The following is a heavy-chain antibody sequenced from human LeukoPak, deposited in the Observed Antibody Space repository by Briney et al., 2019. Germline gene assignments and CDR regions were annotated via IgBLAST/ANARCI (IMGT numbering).Heavy chain of an antibody. CDR3: ARARSHSSSPSPDYYYYGMDV. CDR1: GFTFSSYA. Sequence: GGSLRLSCAASGFTFSSYAMHWVRQAPGKGLEWVAVISYDGSNKYYADSVKGRFTISRDNSKNTLYLQMNSLRAEDTAVYYCARARSHSSSPSPDYYYYGMDVWGQGTTVTVSS. D-gene: IGHD6-13*01. CDR2: ISYDGSNK. J-gene: IGHJ6*02. V-gene: IGHV3-30-3*01.